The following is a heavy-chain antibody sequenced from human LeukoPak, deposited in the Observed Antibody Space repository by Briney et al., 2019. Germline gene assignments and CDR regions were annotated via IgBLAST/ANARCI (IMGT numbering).Heavy chain of an antibody. V-gene: IGHV4-30-4*08. CDR2: SLYSGTT. D-gene: IGHD3-22*01. J-gene: IGHJ4*02. Sequence: SETLSLTCTVSGGSISSGDYYWSWIRQPPGNGLEWIGYSLYSGTTYYNPSLKSRVSISFDTSKNQFSLNLKFVPDADTAVYYCAVKRYDDPYFFDYWGQGTLVTVSS. CDR3: AVKRYDDPYFFDY. CDR1: GGSISSGDYY.